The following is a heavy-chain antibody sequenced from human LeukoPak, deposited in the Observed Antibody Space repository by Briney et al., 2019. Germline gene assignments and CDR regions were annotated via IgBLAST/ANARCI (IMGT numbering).Heavy chain of an antibody. CDR2: TYTSGTT. J-gene: IGHJ4*02. Sequence: SETLSLTCTVSGGSISNYYWSWIRQPAGKGLEWIGRTYTSGTTNYNPSLKSRVTMSVDTSKNQFSLKLSSVTAADTAVYYCARGPYCGGDCYFAYWGQGTLVTVSS. CDR1: GGSISNYY. D-gene: IGHD2-21*01. CDR3: ARGPYCGGDCYFAY. V-gene: IGHV4-4*07.